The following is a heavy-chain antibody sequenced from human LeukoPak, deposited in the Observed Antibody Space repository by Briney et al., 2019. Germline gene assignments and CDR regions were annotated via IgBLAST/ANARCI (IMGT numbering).Heavy chain of an antibody. CDR3: ARGGSSGWRTPNDDY. CDR2: IYTSGST. D-gene: IGHD6-19*01. Sequence: SETLSLTCTVSGGSISSGSYYWSWIRQPAGKGLEWIGRIYTSGSTNYNPSLKSRVTISVDTSKNQFSLKLSSVTAADTAVYYCARGGSSGWRTPNDDYWGQGTLVTVSS. CDR1: GGSISSGSYY. J-gene: IGHJ4*02. V-gene: IGHV4-61*02.